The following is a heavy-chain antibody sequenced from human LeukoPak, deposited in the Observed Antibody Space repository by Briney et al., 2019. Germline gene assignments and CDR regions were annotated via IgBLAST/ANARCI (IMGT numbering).Heavy chain of an antibody. CDR1: GGSISSGDYY. Sequence: SETLSLTCTVSGGSISSGDYYWSWIRQPPGKGLEWIGYIYYSGSTYYNPSLKSRVTISVDTSKNQFSLKLSSVTAADTAVYYCARELRGYSGYDLHWFDPWGQGTLVTVSS. J-gene: IGHJ5*02. CDR2: IYYSGST. CDR3: ARELRGYSGYDLHWFDP. D-gene: IGHD5-12*01. V-gene: IGHV4-30-4*08.